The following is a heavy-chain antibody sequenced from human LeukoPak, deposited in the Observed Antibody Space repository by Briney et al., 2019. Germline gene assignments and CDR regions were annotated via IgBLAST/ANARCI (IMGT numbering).Heavy chain of an antibody. J-gene: IGHJ4*02. Sequence: ASVKVSCKASGYTFTSNDIYWVRQATGQGLEWIGWMNPNSGDTGYAQKFQGRVTLTRDTSTNTAFLDLGRLTSDDTAIYYCARGINFGFAGLAYWGQGTLLTVSS. D-gene: IGHD3-10*01. CDR1: GYTFTSND. CDR3: ARGINFGFAGLAY. V-gene: IGHV1-8*03. CDR2: MNPNSGDT.